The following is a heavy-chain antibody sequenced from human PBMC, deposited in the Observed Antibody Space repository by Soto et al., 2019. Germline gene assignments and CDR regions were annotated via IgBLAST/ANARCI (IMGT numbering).Heavy chain of an antibody. D-gene: IGHD3-10*01. V-gene: IGHV3-23*01. CDR1: GFTFSSYA. J-gene: IGHJ6*02. CDR3: ARDRQFSHPRGGMDV. Sequence: GGSLRLSCAASGFTFSSYAMNWVRQAPGKGLEWVSAISGTGYNTYYADSLKGRFTISRDNSKSTLSLQMNSLRAEDTAVYYCARDRQFSHPRGGMDVWGQGTTVTVSS. CDR2: ISGTGYNT.